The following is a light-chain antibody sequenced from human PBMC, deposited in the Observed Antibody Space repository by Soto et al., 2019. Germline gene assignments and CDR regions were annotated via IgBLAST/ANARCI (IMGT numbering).Light chain of an antibody. CDR2: GAS. J-gene: IGKJ4*01. CDR1: QRVSSSR. V-gene: IGKV3-20*01. Sequence: RVSAQSPGTLSLSPVESATLSYKAFQRVSSSRLAWYQQKPGLAPRLLIYGASSRATGIPDRFSGSGSGTDFTLTISRLEPEDFVVYYCQQYGSSPPLTFGGGTKVDI. CDR3: QQYGSSPPLT.